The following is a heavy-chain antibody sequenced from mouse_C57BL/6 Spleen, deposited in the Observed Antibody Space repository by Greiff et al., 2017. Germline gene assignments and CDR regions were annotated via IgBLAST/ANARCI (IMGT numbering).Heavy chain of an antibody. CDR1: GYTFTSYW. Sequence: QVQLQQPGAELVKPGASVKMSCKASGYTFTSYWITWVKQRPGQGLEWIGDIYPGSGSTNYNEKFKSKATLTVDTSSSTAYMQLSSLTSEDSAVYYGARKGAGKEYFDYWGQGTTLTVSS. J-gene: IGHJ2*01. CDR2: IYPGSGST. D-gene: IGHD3-3*01. CDR3: ARKGAGKEYFDY. V-gene: IGHV1-55*01.